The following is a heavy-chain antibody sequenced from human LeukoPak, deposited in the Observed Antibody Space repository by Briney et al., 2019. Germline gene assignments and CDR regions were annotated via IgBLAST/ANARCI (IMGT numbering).Heavy chain of an antibody. CDR2: INHSGST. CDR3: ARGKQYYDILTGYYMGGNWFDP. V-gene: IGHV4-34*01. J-gene: IGHJ5*02. D-gene: IGHD3-9*01. Sequence: TSETLSLTCAVYGGSFSGYYWSWIRRPPGKGLEWIGEINHSGSTNYNPSLKSRVTISVDTSKNQFSLKLSSVTAADTAVYYCARGKQYYDILTGYYMGGNWFDPWAREPWSPSPQ. CDR1: GGSFSGYY.